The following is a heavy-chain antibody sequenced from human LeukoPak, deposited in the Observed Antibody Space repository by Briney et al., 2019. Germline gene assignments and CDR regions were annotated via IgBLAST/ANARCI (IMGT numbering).Heavy chain of an antibody. Sequence: GGSLRLSCAASGFTFSSSFMAWVRQAPGKGLEWVSEISGSGDITFYPDSVKGQFTISRDNSKDTLYPEMNRLRVEDTAVYYCAKELQGGRTFEYWGQGTLVTVSS. CDR3: AKELQGGRTFEY. D-gene: IGHD1-1*01. CDR1: GFTFSSSF. V-gene: IGHV3-23*01. CDR2: ISGSGDIT. J-gene: IGHJ4*02.